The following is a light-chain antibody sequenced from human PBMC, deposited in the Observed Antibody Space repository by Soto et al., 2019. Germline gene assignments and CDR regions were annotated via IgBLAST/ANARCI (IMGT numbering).Light chain of an antibody. CDR3: CSYVGSSFVV. CDR1: SNEIGNYDR. CDR2: EVS. J-gene: IGLJ2*01. Sequence: QSALTQPASVSGSPGQSITISCRGTSNEIGNYDRVSWYQQHPGKVPKLMIYEVSKRPSGVSSRFTGSKSGNTASLTISGLQADDEADYYCCSYVGSSFVVFGGGTKLTVL. V-gene: IGLV2-23*02.